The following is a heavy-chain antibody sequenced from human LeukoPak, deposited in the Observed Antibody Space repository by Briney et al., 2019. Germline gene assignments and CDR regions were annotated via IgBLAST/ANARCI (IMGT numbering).Heavy chain of an antibody. D-gene: IGHD3-10*01. CDR3: ARARNYGSGSYYNY. Sequence: GSSVKVSCKASGGTFSSYAISWVRQAPGQGLEWMGWISAYNGNTNYAQKLQGRVTMTTDTSTSTAYMELRSLRSDDTAVYYCARARNYGSGSYYNYWGQGSLVTVSS. V-gene: IGHV1-18*01. CDR2: ISAYNGNT. CDR1: GGTFSSYA. J-gene: IGHJ4*02.